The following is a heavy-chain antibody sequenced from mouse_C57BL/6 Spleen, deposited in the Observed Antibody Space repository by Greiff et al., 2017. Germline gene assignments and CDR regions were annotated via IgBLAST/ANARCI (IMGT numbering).Heavy chain of an antibody. CDR1: GYTFTSYW. V-gene: IGHV1-55*01. Sequence: VQLQQPGAELVKPGASVTMSCKASGYTFTSYWITWVKQRPGQGLEWIGDIYPGSGSTNYNEKFKSKATLTVDTSSSPAYMQLSSLTSEDSAVYYGATTVVPNWYCEVWGTGTTVTVSS. CDR2: IYPGSGST. CDR3: ATTVVPNWYCEV. J-gene: IGHJ1*03. D-gene: IGHD1-1*01.